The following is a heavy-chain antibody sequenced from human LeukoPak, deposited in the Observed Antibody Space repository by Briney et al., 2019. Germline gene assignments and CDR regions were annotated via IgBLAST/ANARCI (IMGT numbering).Heavy chain of an antibody. V-gene: IGHV4-39*01. Sequence: PSETLSLTCTVSGGSISSSSYYWGWIRQPPGKGLEWIGSIYYSGSTYYNPSLKSRVTISVDTSKNQFSLKLSSVTAADTAVYYCARPLTTYNWFDPWGQGTLVTVSS. CDR1: GGSISSSSYY. D-gene: IGHD1-1*01. CDR3: ARPLTTYNWFDP. CDR2: IYYSGST. J-gene: IGHJ5*02.